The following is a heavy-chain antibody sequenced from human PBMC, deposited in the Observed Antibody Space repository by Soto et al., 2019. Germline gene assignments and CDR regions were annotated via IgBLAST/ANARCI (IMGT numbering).Heavy chain of an antibody. D-gene: IGHD2-8*02. CDR2: ISSGGGTI. CDR3: ARLYCTGGACPSDY. V-gene: IGHV3-48*01. Sequence: PGGSLRLSCAASGFTLSTYRMNWVRQAPGRGLEWVSYISSGGGTIYYADSVKGRFTISRDNAKNSLYLQINSLRAEDTAVYYCARLYCTGGACPSDYWGQGTLVTVSS. J-gene: IGHJ4*02. CDR1: GFTLSTYR.